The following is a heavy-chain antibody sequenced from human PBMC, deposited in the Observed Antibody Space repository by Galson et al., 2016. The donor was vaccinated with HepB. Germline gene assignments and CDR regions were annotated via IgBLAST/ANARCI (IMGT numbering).Heavy chain of an antibody. CDR3: VRVGREDYGGKTFGYDY. V-gene: IGHV3-48*02. J-gene: IGHJ4*02. Sequence: SLRLSCAASGFSFSTSGMSWVRQTPGKGQEWVSYISTSSTTIYYADSVKGRFTISRDNAKDSLYPQMNSLRDEDTAVYYCVRVGREDYGGKTFGYDYWGQGALVTVSS. CDR2: ISTSSTTI. D-gene: IGHD4-23*01. CDR1: GFSFSTSG.